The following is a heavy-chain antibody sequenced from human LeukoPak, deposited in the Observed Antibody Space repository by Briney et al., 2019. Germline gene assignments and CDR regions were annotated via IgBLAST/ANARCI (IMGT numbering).Heavy chain of an antibody. CDR3: ARGFYGSGITSWFDP. J-gene: IGHJ5*02. Sequence: NPSETLSLTCSVSGASISSGSNYWGWIRQPPGKTLEWIGSIYSSGSTYYNPSLKSRVIIIIDTPKNHLSLTLSSVTAADTAVYYCARGFYGSGITSWFDPWGQGTLVTVSS. CDR2: IYSSGST. V-gene: IGHV4-39*07. D-gene: IGHD3-10*01. CDR1: GASISSGSNY.